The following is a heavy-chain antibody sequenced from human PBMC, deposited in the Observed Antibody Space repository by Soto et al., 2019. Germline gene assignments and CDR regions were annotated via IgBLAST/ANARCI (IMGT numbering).Heavy chain of an antibody. Sequence: ASVKVSCKASGYSFFTHGITWVRQTPGDGLEWLGWISPKNGNTRYSQILQGRVSMTTDTSTSTVYMELTNLRSDDSAVYYCGRVSSSIVVIPDFGMDVWGQGTTVTVS. V-gene: IGHV1-18*04. J-gene: IGHJ6*02. D-gene: IGHD2-21*01. CDR1: GYSFFTHG. CDR2: ISPKNGNT. CDR3: GRVSSSIVVIPDFGMDV.